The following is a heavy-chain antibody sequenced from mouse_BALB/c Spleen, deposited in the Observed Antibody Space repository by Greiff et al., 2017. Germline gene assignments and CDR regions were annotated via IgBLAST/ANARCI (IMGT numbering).Heavy chain of an antibody. J-gene: IGHJ4*01. CDR2: ISSGGSYT. CDR1: GFTFSSYA. CDR3: ARGGWDGDYYAMDY. D-gene: IGHD4-1*01. Sequence: DVMLVESGGGLVKPGGSLKLSCAASGFTFSSYAMSWVRQSPEKRLEWVAEISSGGSYTYYPDTVTGRFTISRDNAKNTLYLEMGSLRSEDTAMYYCARGGWDGDYYAMDYWGQGTSVTVSS. V-gene: IGHV5-9-4*01.